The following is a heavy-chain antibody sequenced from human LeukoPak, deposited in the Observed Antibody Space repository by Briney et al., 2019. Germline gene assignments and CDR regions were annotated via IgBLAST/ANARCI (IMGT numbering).Heavy chain of an antibody. J-gene: IGHJ4*02. D-gene: IGHD6-19*01. CDR2: IYYSGST. CDR3: ARGQIAVAGTWDY. V-gene: IGHV4-59*01. Sequence: SETLSLTCTVSGGSISSYYWSWIRQPPGKGLEWIGYIYYSGSTNYNPSLKSRVTISVDTSKNQFSLKLSSVTAADTAVYYCARGQIAVAGTWDYWGQGTLVTVSS. CDR1: GGSISSYY.